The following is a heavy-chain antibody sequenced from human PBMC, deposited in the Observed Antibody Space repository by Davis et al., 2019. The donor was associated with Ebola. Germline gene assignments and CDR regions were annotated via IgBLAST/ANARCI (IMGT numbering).Heavy chain of an antibody. CDR1: GDTLTSYA. CDR3: ARDYSGSYFGWFDP. Sequence: SVKVSCKAVGDTLTSYAMTWVRQAPGQGLEWMGGIIPVFRTANYAQKFQGRIAITADESTSTAYMELSSLRSEDTAVYYCARDYSGSYFGWFDPWGQGTLVTVSS. D-gene: IGHD1-26*01. V-gene: IGHV1-69*13. CDR2: IIPVFRTA. J-gene: IGHJ5*02.